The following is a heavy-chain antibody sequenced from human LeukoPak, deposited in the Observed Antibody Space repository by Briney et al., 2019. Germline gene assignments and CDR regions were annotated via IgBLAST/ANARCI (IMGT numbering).Heavy chain of an antibody. D-gene: IGHD1-26*01. Sequence: PGGSLRLSCAASGFTFSSYWMHWVRQAPGKGLVWVSRVNTEGSTTTYADSVKGRFTISRDNAKNSLYLQMNSLRAEDTAVYYCARDQVGAQSYYYYYMDVWGKGTTVTVSS. CDR1: GFTFSSYW. V-gene: IGHV3-74*03. J-gene: IGHJ6*03. CDR2: VNTEGSTT. CDR3: ARDQVGAQSYYYYYMDV.